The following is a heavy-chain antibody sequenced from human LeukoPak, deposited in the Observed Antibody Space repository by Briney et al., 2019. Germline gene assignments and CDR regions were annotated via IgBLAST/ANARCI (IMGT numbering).Heavy chain of an antibody. D-gene: IGHD2-8*01. CDR3: ARDSCTNGVCLDY. CDR2: IHHGGNT. CDR1: GYSVSSNSY. Sequence: SETLSLTCTVSGYSVSSNSYWAWIRQSPGKGLEWIGSIHHGGNTYYNPSLMSRVSMSIDTSKNQFSLKLSSVTAADTAVYYCARDSCTNGVCLDYWGQGTLVTVSS. V-gene: IGHV4-38-2*02. J-gene: IGHJ4*02.